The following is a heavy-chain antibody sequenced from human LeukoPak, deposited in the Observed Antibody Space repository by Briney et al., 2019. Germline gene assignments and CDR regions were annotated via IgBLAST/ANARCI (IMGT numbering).Heavy chain of an antibody. CDR2: TYYRSRWFN. CDR1: GDSVSSNSAT. CDR3: AGTGSYFRN. Sequence: SQTLSLTCAISGDSVSSNSATWNWIRQSPSRGLEWLGRTYYRSRWFNDFALSVKSRITIDPDTSKNQFSLQLNSVTPEDTAVYYCAGTGSYFRNWDQGTLVTVSS. J-gene: IGHJ4*02. V-gene: IGHV6-1*01. D-gene: IGHD1-26*01.